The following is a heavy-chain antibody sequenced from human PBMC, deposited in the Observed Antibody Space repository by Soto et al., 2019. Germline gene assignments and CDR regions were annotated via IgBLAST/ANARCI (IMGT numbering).Heavy chain of an antibody. CDR3: ARADAPYYYDYSGFYFGY. Sequence: QLQLEESGPGLVKPSETLSLTCTVSGGSVTASNYWGWIRQPPGKGLEWIGSTASYNPSLKSRVTISGDTSKNQFSLKLNSVTTADTAVYYCARADAPYYYDYSGFYFGYWGQGTLVTVSP. CDR1: GGSVTASNY. J-gene: IGHJ4*02. V-gene: IGHV4-61*05. D-gene: IGHD3-22*01. CDR2: TA.